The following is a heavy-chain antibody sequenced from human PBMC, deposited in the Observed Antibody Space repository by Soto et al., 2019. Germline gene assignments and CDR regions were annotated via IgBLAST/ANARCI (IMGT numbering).Heavy chain of an antibody. CDR2: IYNSGST. D-gene: IGHD1-26*01. CDR3: ASGPSGDKVDY. CDR1: GASVSSDYYY. J-gene: IGHJ4*02. Sequence: QVQLQESGPGLVEPSQTLSLTCTVSGASVSSDYYYWSWIRQTPGRGLEWIGHIYNSGSTYSNPSRKSRVTVSLDTSKNQFSLNLSSVTAADTAVYYCASGPSGDKVDYWGQGTLVTVSS. V-gene: IGHV4-30-4*01.